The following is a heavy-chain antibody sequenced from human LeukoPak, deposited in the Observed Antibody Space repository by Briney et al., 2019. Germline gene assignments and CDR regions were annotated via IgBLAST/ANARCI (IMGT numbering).Heavy chain of an antibody. CDR3: AKDFYDSSGYSYGYDY. CDR2: ISGSGGST. CDR1: GFTFSSYA. V-gene: IGHV3-23*01. Sequence: PGGSLRLSCAASGFTFSSYAMSWVRQAPWKGLEWVSAISGSGGSTYYADSVKGRFTISRDNSKNTLYLQMNSLRAEDTAVYYCAKDFYDSSGYSYGYDYWGQGTLVTVSS. D-gene: IGHD3-22*01. J-gene: IGHJ4*02.